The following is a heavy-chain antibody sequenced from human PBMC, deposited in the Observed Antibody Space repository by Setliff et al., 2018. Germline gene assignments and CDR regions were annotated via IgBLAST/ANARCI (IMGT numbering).Heavy chain of an antibody. D-gene: IGHD4-17*01. CDR2: IYYSGST. Sequence: PSETLSLTCTVSGGSISSHYWSWIRQPPGKGLEWIGSIYYSGSTNYNPSLKSRVTISVDTSKNQFSLKLSSVTAADTAVYYCAIPGYGDYFGYFRNWSQGTLVTVSS. CDR3: AIPGYGDYFGYFRN. V-gene: IGHV4-59*11. J-gene: IGHJ1*01. CDR1: GGSISSHY.